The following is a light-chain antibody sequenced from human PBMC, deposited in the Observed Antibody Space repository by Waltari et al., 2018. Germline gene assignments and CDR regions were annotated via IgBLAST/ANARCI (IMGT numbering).Light chain of an antibody. V-gene: IGLV1-44*01. Sequence: QSVVTQPPSASGAPGQRVTISCSGSSSNVGSNSIQWYQQLPGTAPKVVMYDIERRPAGVPDRFSGSRSGTTASLTISGLQSEDEADYYCSVWDDSLSGPVFGGGTKLTVL. J-gene: IGLJ2*01. CDR1: SSNVGSNS. CDR2: DIE. CDR3: SVWDDSLSGPV.